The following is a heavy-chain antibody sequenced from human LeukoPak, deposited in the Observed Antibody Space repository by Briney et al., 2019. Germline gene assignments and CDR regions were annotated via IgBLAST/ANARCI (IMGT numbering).Heavy chain of an antibody. CDR1: GFIFENYG. D-gene: IGHD4-17*01. CDR3: ARRDYGDLLIDY. Sequence: GGSLRLSCVASGFIFENYGMDWVRQVPGKGLEWVSSINWNGVGTTYAESVKGRFTISRDNAKNSLYLQMNSLRAEDTALYYCARRDYGDLLIDYRGQGTLVTVSS. J-gene: IGHJ4*02. V-gene: IGHV3-20*04. CDR2: INWNGVGT.